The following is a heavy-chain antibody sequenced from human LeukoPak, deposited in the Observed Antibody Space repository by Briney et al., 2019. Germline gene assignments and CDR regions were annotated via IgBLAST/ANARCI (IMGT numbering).Heavy chain of an antibody. CDR2: ISPGGGTT. Sequence: GGSLRLSCAVSGFAFGSEAMSWVRQSPARGLEWVASISPGGGTTYYADYVKGRFTISRDNSNNSLFVQMNSLRAEDSAVYYCAREIPGGAVTLDYWGQGTLVTVSS. J-gene: IGHJ4*02. D-gene: IGHD1-26*01. V-gene: IGHV3-23*01. CDR1: GFAFGSEA. CDR3: AREIPGGAVTLDY.